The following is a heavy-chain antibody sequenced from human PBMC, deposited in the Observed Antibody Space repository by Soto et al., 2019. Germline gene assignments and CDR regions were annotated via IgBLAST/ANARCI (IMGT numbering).Heavy chain of an antibody. Sequence: QVQLQESGPGLVKPSGTLSLTCAVSGDSMTNTNWWSWVRQPPGKGLEWIGEIYHSGSTNYNPTLRSRVTMSVDKSKNQFSLNLTSVPAADTAVYYCAKRSLRRLRFVETHWGQGTLVTVSS. J-gene: IGHJ4*02. CDR2: IYHSGST. CDR3: AKRSLRRLRFVETH. CDR1: GDSMTNTNW. V-gene: IGHV4-4*02. D-gene: IGHD3-3*01.